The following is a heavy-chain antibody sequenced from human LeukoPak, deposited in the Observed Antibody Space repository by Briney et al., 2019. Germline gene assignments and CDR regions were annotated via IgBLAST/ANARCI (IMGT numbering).Heavy chain of an antibody. CDR2: IYHSGST. V-gene: IGHV4-38-2*02. Sequence: SETLSLTCTVSGYSISSGYYWGWIRQPPGKGLEWIGSIYHSGSTYYNPSLKSRVTISVDTSKNQFSLKLSSVTAADTAVYYCARDSAAMVVFDYWGQGTLVTVSS. CDR3: ARDSAAMVVFDY. J-gene: IGHJ4*02. D-gene: IGHD5-18*01. CDR1: GYSISSGYY.